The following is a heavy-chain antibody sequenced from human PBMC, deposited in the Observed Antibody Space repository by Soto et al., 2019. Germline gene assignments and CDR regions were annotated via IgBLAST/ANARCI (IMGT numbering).Heavy chain of an antibody. J-gene: IGHJ5*02. V-gene: IGHV3-7*01. Sequence: EVQLVESGGALVQPGGSLRLSCAASGFTFTDYWMNWVRQAPGKGLEWVANIKQDGSEKYYVDSVKGRFTISRDNAKKSLYLQMNSLRAEDTAVYYCAIMIFGLGTDHWGQGTLVTASS. D-gene: IGHD3-3*01. CDR1: GFTFTDYW. CDR2: IKQDGSEK. CDR3: AIMIFGLGTDH.